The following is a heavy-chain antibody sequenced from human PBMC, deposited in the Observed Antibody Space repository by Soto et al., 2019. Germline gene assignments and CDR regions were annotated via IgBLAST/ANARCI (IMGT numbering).Heavy chain of an antibody. CDR2: IIPLLKTV. CDR1: GGTFASYS. V-gene: IGHV1-69*06. CDR3: ARDPVDLFGYMDV. D-gene: IGHD6-25*01. Sequence: QEELVQSGAEVKKPGSSVNVSCKASGGTFASYSITWVRQAPGQRLEWMGEIIPLLKTVNYAQKFQGRVTITGDRSTSTVYMALSRLRSDATAVYYCARDPVDLFGYMDVWGPGTTVTVS. J-gene: IGHJ6*02.